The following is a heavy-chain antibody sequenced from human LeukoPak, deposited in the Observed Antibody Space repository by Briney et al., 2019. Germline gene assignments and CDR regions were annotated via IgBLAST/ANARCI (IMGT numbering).Heavy chain of an antibody. Sequence: SETLSLTCTVSGCSISSYYWSWIRQPPGKGLEWIGYISYSGSTNFNPSLKSRVTISVATSKNQFSLKLSSVTAADTAVYYCAREGTAGTNLNWFDPWGQGTLVTVSS. CDR3: AREGTAGTNLNWFDP. D-gene: IGHD1-1*01. J-gene: IGHJ5*02. V-gene: IGHV4-59*01. CDR2: ISYSGST. CDR1: GCSISSYY.